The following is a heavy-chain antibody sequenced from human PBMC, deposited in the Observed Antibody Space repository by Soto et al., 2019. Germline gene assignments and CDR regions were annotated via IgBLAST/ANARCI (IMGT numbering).Heavy chain of an antibody. D-gene: IGHD2-15*01. CDR1: GFIFRNYA. CDR3: AKDGYSHGPPGD. V-gene: IGHV3-23*01. J-gene: IGHJ4*02. CDR2: ISGSAGSR. Sequence: EVQLLESGGGLVQPGGSLRLSCAASGFIFRNYAMSWVRQAPGKGLEWVAAISGSAGSRYYADSVKGRFTIYRDNSKNTLYLKMNSLTAEHTAVYYCAKDGYSHGPPGDWGQGTLVTVSS.